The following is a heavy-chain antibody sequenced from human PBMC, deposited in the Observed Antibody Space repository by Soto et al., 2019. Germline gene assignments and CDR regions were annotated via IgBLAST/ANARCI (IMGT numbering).Heavy chain of an antibody. Sequence: PGGSLRLSCAASGFTFSSYSMNWVRQAPGKGLEWVSYISSSSSTIHYADSVKGRFTISRDNAKNSLYLQMNSLRAEDTAVYYCARGAYYYDSSGLSYWGQGTLVTVSS. J-gene: IGHJ4*02. CDR2: ISSSSSTI. V-gene: IGHV3-48*01. CDR3: ARGAYYYDSSGLSY. CDR1: GFTFSSYS. D-gene: IGHD3-22*01.